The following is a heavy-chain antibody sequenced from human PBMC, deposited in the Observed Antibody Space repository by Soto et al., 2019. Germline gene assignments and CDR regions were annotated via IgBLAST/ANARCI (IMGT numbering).Heavy chain of an antibody. CDR2: ISSSSSYI. CDR1: GFTFSSYS. J-gene: IGHJ4*02. V-gene: IGHV3-21*01. D-gene: IGHD6-13*01. CDR3: AREPRGAAAGTFDY. Sequence: GGSLRLSCAASGFTFSSYSMNWVRQAPGKGLEWVSSISSSSSYIYYADSVKGRFTISRDNAKNSLYLQMNSLRAEDTAVYYCAREPRGAAAGTFDYWGQGPLGTLSS.